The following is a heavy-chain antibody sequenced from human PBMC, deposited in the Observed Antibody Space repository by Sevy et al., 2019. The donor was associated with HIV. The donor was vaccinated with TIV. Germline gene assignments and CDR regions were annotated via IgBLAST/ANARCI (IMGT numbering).Heavy chain of an antibody. Sequence: SETLSLTCTVSGGSISSGDYYWSWIRQPPGKGLEWIGYIYYSATTYYNPSLKSRVSISADTSKNQFSLKLSSVTAAYMAVYYGATNRPAQLANCDSSGEIDYWGQGTLVTVSS. J-gene: IGHJ4*02. CDR2: IYYSATT. CDR1: GGSISSGDYY. D-gene: IGHD3-22*01. CDR3: ATNRPAQLANCDSSGEIDY. V-gene: IGHV4-30-4*01.